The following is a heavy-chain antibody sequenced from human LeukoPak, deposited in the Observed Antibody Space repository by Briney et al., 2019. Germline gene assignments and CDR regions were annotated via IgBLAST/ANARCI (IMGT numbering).Heavy chain of an antibody. V-gene: IGHV3-74*01. Sequence: GGSLRLSCAASGFTFSSYWMHWVRQAPGKGLVWVSRINTDGSSTSYADSVKGRFTISRDNAKNTLYLQMNSLRAEDTAVYYCAREGVPAAIPINWFDPWGQGTLVTVSS. J-gene: IGHJ5*02. D-gene: IGHD2-2*02. CDR3: AREGVPAAIPINWFDP. CDR2: INTDGSST. CDR1: GFTFSSYW.